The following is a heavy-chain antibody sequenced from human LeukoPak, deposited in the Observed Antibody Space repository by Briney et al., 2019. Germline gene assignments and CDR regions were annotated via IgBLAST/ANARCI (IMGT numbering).Heavy chain of an antibody. CDR1: GGSISSYY. V-gene: IGHV4-59*08. D-gene: IGHD3-10*01. CDR2: IYYSGST. Sequence: PSEALSLTCTVSGGSISSYYWSWIRQPPGKGLEWIGYIYYSGSTNYNPSLKSRVTISVDTSKNQFSLKLSSVTAADTAVYYCARAWFGELLEDWGQGTLVTVSS. CDR3: ARAWFGELLED. J-gene: IGHJ4*02.